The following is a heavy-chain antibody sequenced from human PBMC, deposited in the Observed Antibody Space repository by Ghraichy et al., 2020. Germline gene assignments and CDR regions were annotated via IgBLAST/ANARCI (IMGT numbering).Heavy chain of an antibody. CDR2: TYYMSKWYN. D-gene: IGHD5-24*01. Sequence: SETLSLTCAISGDSVSSNSVAWNWIRQSPSRGLEWLGRTYYMSKWYNDYAVSVKSRITINPYTSKNQFSLQLNSVTPEDTAVYYCARVNEMATIWTAFDIWGQGTMVTVSS. J-gene: IGHJ3*02. CDR3: ARVNEMATIWTAFDI. V-gene: IGHV6-1*01. CDR1: GDSVSSNSVA.